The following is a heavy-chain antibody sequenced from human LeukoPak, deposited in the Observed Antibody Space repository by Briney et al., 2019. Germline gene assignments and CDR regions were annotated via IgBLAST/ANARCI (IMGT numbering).Heavy chain of an antibody. J-gene: IGHJ4*02. Sequence: GGSLRLSCAASGFTFSSYAMHWVRQAPGKGLEWVAVISYDGSNKYYADSVKGRFTISRDNSKNTLYLQMNSLRAEDTAVYYCARDPALKWELPDYWGQGALVTVSS. D-gene: IGHD1-26*01. CDR1: GFTFSSYA. V-gene: IGHV3-30-3*01. CDR2: ISYDGSNK. CDR3: ARDPALKWELPDY.